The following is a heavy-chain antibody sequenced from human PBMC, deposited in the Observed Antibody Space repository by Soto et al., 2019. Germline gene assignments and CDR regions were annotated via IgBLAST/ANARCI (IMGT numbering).Heavy chain of an antibody. V-gene: IGHV3-23*01. J-gene: IGHJ3*02. Sequence: PGGSLRLSCAASGFTFSSYAMSWVRQAPGKGLEWVSAISGSGGSTYYADSVKGRFTISRDNSKNTLYLQMSSLRAEDTAVYYCAKDPTPGYDFWSGYAFDIWGQGTMVTVSS. CDR1: GFTFSSYA. CDR2: ISGSGGST. D-gene: IGHD3-3*01. CDR3: AKDPTPGYDFWSGYAFDI.